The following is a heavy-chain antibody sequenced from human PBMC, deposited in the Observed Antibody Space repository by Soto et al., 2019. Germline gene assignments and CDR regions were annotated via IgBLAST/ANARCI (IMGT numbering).Heavy chain of an antibody. CDR3: ARACSGGSCSEGGDY. Sequence: ASETLSLTCTVSGASMSSGDYYWCWIRQPPGKGLEWIGYIYYSGSTYYNPSLKSRVTISVDTSKNQFSLKLSSVTAADTAVYYCARACSGGSCSEGGDYWGQGTLVTVSS. CDR2: IYYSGST. V-gene: IGHV4-30-4*01. CDR1: GASMSSGDYY. D-gene: IGHD2-15*01. J-gene: IGHJ4*02.